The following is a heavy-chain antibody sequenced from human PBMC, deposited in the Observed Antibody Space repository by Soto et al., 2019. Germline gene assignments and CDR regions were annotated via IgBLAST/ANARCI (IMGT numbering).Heavy chain of an antibody. J-gene: IGHJ4*02. D-gene: IGHD6-19*01. Sequence: QVQLVESGGGVVQPGRSLRLSCAASGFTFSSYAMHWVRQAPGKGLEWVAVISYDGSNKYYADSVKGRFTISRDNSKKTLYLQMNSLRAEATAVYYCARDKSPYSSGWHHRPFAYWGQGTLVTVSS. CDR3: ARDKSPYSSGWHHRPFAY. CDR1: GFTFSSYA. V-gene: IGHV3-30-3*01. CDR2: ISYDGSNK.